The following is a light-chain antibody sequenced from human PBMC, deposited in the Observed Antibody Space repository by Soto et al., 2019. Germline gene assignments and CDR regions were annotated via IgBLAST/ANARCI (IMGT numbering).Light chain of an antibody. CDR1: QSVSSCY. CDR2: GAS. J-gene: IGKJ5*01. Sequence: EVALTQSPGTLSLSPGQRATLSCRASQSVSSCYLAWYQQKPGQAPRLLIYGASSRATAIPDRFSGSGSGTDFTLTISRLEPEDFAVYYCQQYGRTFGQGTRLEIK. V-gene: IGKV3-20*01. CDR3: QQYGRT.